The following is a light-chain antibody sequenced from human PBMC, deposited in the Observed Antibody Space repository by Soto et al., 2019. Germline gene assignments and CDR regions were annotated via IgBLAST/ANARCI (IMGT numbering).Light chain of an antibody. J-gene: IGKJ4*01. CDR1: ESISSK. V-gene: IGKV1-5*01. CDR2: DAS. CDR3: QQYNSYPLT. Sequence: DIQMTQSPSTLSASIGDRVTITCRASESISSKLAWYQQKPGKASKLLIYDASSLESGVPSRFSGSGSGTEFTLTISSLQPDDFATYYCQQYNSYPLTFGGGTKVDIK.